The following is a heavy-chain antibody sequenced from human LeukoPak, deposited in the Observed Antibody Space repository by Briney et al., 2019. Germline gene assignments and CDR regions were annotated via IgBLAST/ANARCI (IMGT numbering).Heavy chain of an antibody. CDR2: IYSGGST. CDR1: GFTVSSNY. D-gene: IGHD5-12*01. Sequence: GGSLRLSCAASGFTVSSNYMSWVRQAPGKGLEWVSVIYSGGSTYYADSVKGRFTISRDNSKNTLYLQMNSLRAEETAVYYCARARGGRGYSGYGYWFDPWGQGTLVTVSS. J-gene: IGHJ5*02. V-gene: IGHV3-53*01. CDR3: ARARGGRGYSGYGYWFDP.